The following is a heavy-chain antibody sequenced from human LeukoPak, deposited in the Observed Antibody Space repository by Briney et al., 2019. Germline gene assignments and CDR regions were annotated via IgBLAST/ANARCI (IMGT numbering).Heavy chain of an antibody. Sequence: GGSLRLSCAASGFTFSSYAMHWVRQAPGKGLEWVAVISYDGSNKYYADSVKGRFTISRDNSKNTLYLQMNSLRAEDTAVYYCARDQGPGYCNGGSCYSEDYWGQGTLVTVSS. CDR3: ARDQGPGYCNGGSCYSEDY. V-gene: IGHV3-30-3*01. D-gene: IGHD2-15*01. CDR2: ISYDGSNK. J-gene: IGHJ4*02. CDR1: GFTFSSYA.